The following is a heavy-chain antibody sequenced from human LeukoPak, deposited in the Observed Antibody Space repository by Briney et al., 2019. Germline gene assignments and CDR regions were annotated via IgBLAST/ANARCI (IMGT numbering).Heavy chain of an antibody. V-gene: IGHV3-21*01. Sequence: GGSLRLSCAASGFTFSSYSMNWVRQAPGKGLEWVSSISSSSSYIYYADSVKGRFTISRDNAKNSLYLQMNSLRAEDTAVYYCAPRDYYGSGSIYYGMDVWGQGTTVTVSS. CDR1: GFTFSSYS. D-gene: IGHD3-10*01. CDR2: ISSSSSYI. J-gene: IGHJ6*02. CDR3: APRDYYGSGSIYYGMDV.